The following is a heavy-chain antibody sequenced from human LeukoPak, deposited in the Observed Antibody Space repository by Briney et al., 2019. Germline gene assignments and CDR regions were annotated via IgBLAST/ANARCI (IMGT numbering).Heavy chain of an antibody. D-gene: IGHD6-6*01. CDR3: ARARYSSSSGDYFDY. J-gene: IGHJ4*02. Sequence: GGSLRLSCAASGFTVSSNYMSWVRQAPGKGLEWVSVIYSGGNTYYADSAKGRFTISRDNSKNTLYLQMNSLKPEDTAVYYCARARYSSSSGDYFDYWGQGTLVTVSS. CDR2: IYSGGNT. CDR1: GFTVSSNY. V-gene: IGHV3-66*02.